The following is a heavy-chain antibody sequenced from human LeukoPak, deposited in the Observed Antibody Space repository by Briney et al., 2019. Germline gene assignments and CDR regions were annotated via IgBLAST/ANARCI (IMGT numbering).Heavy chain of an antibody. CDR1: GFTFSSYW. J-gene: IGHJ3*02. CDR3: ARDNLQWELHAFDI. Sequence: GGSLRLSCAASGFTFSSYWMSWVRQAPGKGLEWVANIKQDGSEKYYVDSVKGRFTISRDNAKNSLYLQMNSLRAEDTAVYYCARDNLQWELHAFDIWGQGTMVTVSS. V-gene: IGHV3-7*01. D-gene: IGHD1-26*01. CDR2: IKQDGSEK.